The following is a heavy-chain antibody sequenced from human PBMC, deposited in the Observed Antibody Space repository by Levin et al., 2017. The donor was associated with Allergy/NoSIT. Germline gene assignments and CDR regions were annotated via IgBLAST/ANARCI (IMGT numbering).Heavy chain of an antibody. Sequence: SQTLSLPCAVSGGSISSGGYSWSWIRQPPGKGPEWIGNIYLSGSTNDNPSLKSRVTMSVDRSKNQFSLKLSYVTAADTAVYYCARVAGYSYGYYFDYWGPGTLVTVSS. CDR3: ARVAGYSYGYYFDY. CDR2: IYLSGST. V-gene: IGHV4-30-2*01. D-gene: IGHD5-18*01. J-gene: IGHJ4*02. CDR1: GGSISSGGYS.